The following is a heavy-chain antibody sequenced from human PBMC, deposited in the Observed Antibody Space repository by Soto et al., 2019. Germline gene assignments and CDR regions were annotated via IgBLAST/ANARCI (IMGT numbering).Heavy chain of an antibody. CDR2: LSWNSVSI. V-gene: IGHV3-9*01. CDR1: GFTFDDYA. CDR3: ANTHLHAFDI. Sequence: EVQLVESGGGLVQPGRSLRLSCAASGFTFDDYAMHWVRQAPGKGLEWVSGLSWNSVSIGYADSVKGRFTISSVNAKNSLYLQMISLIAEDTALYYCANTHLHAFDIWGQVTMVTVSS. J-gene: IGHJ3*02.